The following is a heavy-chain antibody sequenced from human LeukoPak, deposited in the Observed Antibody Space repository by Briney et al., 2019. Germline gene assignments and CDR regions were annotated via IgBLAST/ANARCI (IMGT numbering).Heavy chain of an antibody. CDR3: ARQGAGGRAFDI. CDR1: GGSISSSSDY. D-gene: IGHD1-26*01. Sequence: PSEPLSLTCTVSGGSISSSSDYWGWIRQPPGKGLEWIGSIYYSGSTYYNPSLKSRVTISVDTSKNQFSLRLSSVTAADTAVYYCARQGAGGRAFDIWGQGTMVTVSS. J-gene: IGHJ3*02. CDR2: IYYSGST. V-gene: IGHV4-39*01.